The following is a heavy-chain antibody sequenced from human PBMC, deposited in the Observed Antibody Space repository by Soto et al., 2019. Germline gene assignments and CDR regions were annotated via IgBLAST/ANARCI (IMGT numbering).Heavy chain of an antibody. Sequence: PSETLSLTCTVSGGSISSYYWSWIRQPPGKGLEWIGYIYYSGSTNYNPSLKSRVTISVDTSKNQFSLKLSSVTAADTAVYYCAQLEGPSRRYGSTNWLDPWGQGTLVTVSS. V-gene: IGHV4-59*01. D-gene: IGHD6-13*01. J-gene: IGHJ5*02. CDR2: IYYSGST. CDR3: AQLEGPSRRYGSTNWLDP. CDR1: GGSISSYY.